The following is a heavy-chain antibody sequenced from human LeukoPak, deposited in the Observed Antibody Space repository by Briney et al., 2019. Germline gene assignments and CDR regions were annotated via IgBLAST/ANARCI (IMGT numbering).Heavy chain of an antibody. CDR3: ARDTAMGGAAGWYFDY. J-gene: IGHJ4*02. Sequence: VASVKVSCKASGGTFSSYAISWVRQAPGQGLEWMGGIIPIFGTANYAQKFQGRVTITADESTSTAYMELSSLRSEDTAVYYCARDTAMGGAAGWYFDYWGQGTLVTVSS. CDR2: IIPIFGTA. V-gene: IGHV1-69*13. D-gene: IGHD6-13*01. CDR1: GGTFSSYA.